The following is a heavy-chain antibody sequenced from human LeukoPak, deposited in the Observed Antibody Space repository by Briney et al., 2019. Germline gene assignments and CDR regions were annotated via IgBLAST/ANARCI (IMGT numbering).Heavy chain of an antibody. J-gene: IGHJ4*02. CDR2: ISGSGGST. V-gene: IGHV3-23*01. D-gene: IGHD2-15*01. Sequence: GGSLRLSCVASGFTFSSYAMSWVRQAPGRGLGWVSDISGSGGSTYYADSVKGRFTVYRDNSKNTLYLQMNSLRVEDMAVYYCAKGRCGGGSCSYYFDYWGQGTLVTVSS. CDR3: AKGRCGGGSCSYYFDY. CDR1: GFTFSSYA.